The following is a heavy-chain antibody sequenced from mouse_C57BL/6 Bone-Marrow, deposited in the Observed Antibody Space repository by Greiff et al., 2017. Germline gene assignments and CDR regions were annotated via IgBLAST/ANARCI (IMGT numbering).Heavy chain of an antibody. CDR3: ARGYFDY. J-gene: IGHJ2*01. CDR2: INPSSGYT. CDR1: GYTFTSYW. V-gene: IGHV1-7*01. Sequence: VQLQQSGAELAKPGASVKLSCKASGYTFTSYWMHWVKQRPGQGLEWIGYINPSSGYTKYNQKFKDKATLTAEKSSSTAYMQLSSLTYEDSAVYYCARGYFDYWGQGTTLTVSS.